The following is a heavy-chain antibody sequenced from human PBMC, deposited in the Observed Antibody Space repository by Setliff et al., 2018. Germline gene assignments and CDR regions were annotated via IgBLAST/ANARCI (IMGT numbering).Heavy chain of an antibody. CDR1: GDSISSGSYY. J-gene: IGHJ6*03. CDR3: ARWRVRDSGYYPRLSYMDV. V-gene: IGHV4-61*09. Sequence: SETLSLTCTVSGDSISSGSYYWTWIRQPAGKGLEWIGHLHSSGGTKYNPSLESRVSMSVDTSKNQFSLRLTSVTAADTAVYFCARWRVRDSGYYPRLSYMDVWGKGTTVTVSS. D-gene: IGHD3-22*01. CDR2: LHSSGGT.